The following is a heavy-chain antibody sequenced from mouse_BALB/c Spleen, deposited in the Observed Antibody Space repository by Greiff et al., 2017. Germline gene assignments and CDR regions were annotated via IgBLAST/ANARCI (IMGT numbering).Heavy chain of an antibody. D-gene: IGHD2-4*01. CDR1: GYAFSSSW. V-gene: IGHV1-82*01. J-gene: IGHJ4*01. CDR2: IHPGDGDT. Sequence: VQLQQSGPELVKPGASVKISCKASGYAFSSSWMNWVKQRPGQGLEWIGRIHPGDGDTNYNGKFKGKATLTADKSSSTAYMQRSSLTSVDSAVYFCAREEGVYYDYDDGGAMDYWGQGTSGTVSS. CDR3: AREEGVYYDYDDGGAMDY.